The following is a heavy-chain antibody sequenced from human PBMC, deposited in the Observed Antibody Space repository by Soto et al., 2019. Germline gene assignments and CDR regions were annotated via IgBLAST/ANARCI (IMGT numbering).Heavy chain of an antibody. D-gene: IGHD3-3*01. Sequence: GASVKVSCKASGCTFSSYAISWVRQAPGQGLEWMGWISAYNGNTNYAQKLQGRVTMTTDTSTSTAYMELRSLRSDDTAVYYCARGMYYDFWSGSQNWFDPWGQGTLVTVSS. CDR3: ARGMYYDFWSGSQNWFDP. J-gene: IGHJ5*02. V-gene: IGHV1-18*01. CDR1: GCTFSSYA. CDR2: ISAYNGNT.